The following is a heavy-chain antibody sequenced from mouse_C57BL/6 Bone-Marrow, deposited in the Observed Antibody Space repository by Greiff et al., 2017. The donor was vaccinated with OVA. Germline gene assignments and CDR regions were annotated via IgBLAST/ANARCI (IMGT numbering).Heavy chain of an antibody. V-gene: IGHV1-54*01. D-gene: IGHD2-4*01. CDR3: ARQENYYDYDGVAY. CDR2: INPGSGGT. J-gene: IGHJ3*01. CDR1: GYAFTNYL. Sequence: VQLQQSGAELVRPGTSVKVSCKASGYAFTNYLIEWVKQRPGQGLEWIGVINPGSGGTNYNEKFKGKATLTADKSSSTAYMQLSSLTSEDSAVYFCARQENYYDYDGVAYCGQGTLVTVSA.